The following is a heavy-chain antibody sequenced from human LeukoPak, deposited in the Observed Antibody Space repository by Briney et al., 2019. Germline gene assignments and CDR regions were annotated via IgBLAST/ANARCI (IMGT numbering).Heavy chain of an antibody. CDR3: ARDLYSSSSYP. V-gene: IGHV4-34*01. CDR1: GGSSSGYY. Sequence: SETLSLTCAVYGGSSSGYYWSWIRQPPGKGLEWIGEINHSGSTNYNPSLKSRVTISVDTSKNQFSLKLSSVTAADTAVYYCARDLYSSSSYPWGQGTLVTVSS. J-gene: IGHJ5*02. D-gene: IGHD6-6*01. CDR2: INHSGST.